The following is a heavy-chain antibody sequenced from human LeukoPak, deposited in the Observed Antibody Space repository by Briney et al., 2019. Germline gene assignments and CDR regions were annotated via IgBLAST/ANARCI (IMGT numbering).Heavy chain of an antibody. Sequence: GGSLRLSCAASGFTFSSYAMHWVRQAPGKGLEWVAVISYDGSNKYYADSVKGRFTISRDNSENTLYLQMNSLRAEDTAVYYCARSPVSDYWGQGTLVTVSS. CDR3: ARSPVSDY. CDR1: GFTFSSYA. V-gene: IGHV3-30-3*01. CDR2: ISYDGSNK. J-gene: IGHJ4*02.